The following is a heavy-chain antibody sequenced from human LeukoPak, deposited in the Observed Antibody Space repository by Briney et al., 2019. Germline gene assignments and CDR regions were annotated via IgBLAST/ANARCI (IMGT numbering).Heavy chain of an antibody. CDR3: ARDRTSGSHSSSWFDP. D-gene: IGHD1-26*01. V-gene: IGHV4-59*01. CDR1: GGSISSYY. CDR2: IYYSGST. J-gene: IGHJ5*02. Sequence: SETLSLTCTVSGGSISSYYWSWIRQPPGKGLEWIGYIYYSGSTNYNPSLKSRVTISVDTSKNQFSLKLSSVTAADTAVYYCARDRTSGSHSSSWFDPWGQGILVTVSS.